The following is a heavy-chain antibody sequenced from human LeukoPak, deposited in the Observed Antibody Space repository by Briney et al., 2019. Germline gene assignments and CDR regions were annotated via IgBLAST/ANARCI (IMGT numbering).Heavy chain of an antibody. J-gene: IGHJ3*02. CDR2: IRRNSGVT. Sequence: ASVKVSCKASGYTFAAYYMYWVRQAPAQGLEWMGWIRRNSGVTNYTQKFQGRVTMTRDTSINTAYMELSSLTSDDTAVYFCATRGLHFDIWGQGTMVTVAS. CDR3: ATRGLHFDI. CDR1: GYTFAAYY. D-gene: IGHD3-10*01. V-gene: IGHV1-2*02.